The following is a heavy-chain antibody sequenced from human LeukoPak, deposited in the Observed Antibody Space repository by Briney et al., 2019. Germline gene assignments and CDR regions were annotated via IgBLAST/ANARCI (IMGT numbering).Heavy chain of an antibody. CDR1: GFPFSNAW. V-gene: IGHV3-15*01. CDR2: IKSKTDGGTT. J-gene: IGHJ5*02. CDR3: TTDYGYCSSTSCYENWFDP. Sequence: GGSLRLSCAASGFPFSNAWMSWVRQAPGKGLEWVGRIKSKTDGGTTDYAAPVKGRFTISRDDSKNTLYLQMNSLKTEDTAVYYCTTDYGYCSSTSCYENWFDPWGQGTLVTVSS. D-gene: IGHD2-2*01.